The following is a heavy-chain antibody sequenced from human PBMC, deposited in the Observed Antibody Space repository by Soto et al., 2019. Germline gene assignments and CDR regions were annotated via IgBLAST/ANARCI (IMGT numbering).Heavy chain of an antibody. CDR3: ASVFDI. V-gene: IGHV3-74*01. J-gene: IGHJ4*02. CDR2: VDGDGSGT. CDR1: GLSLTRCW. Sequence: GGSLRLSCAAGGLSLTRCWMHWVRQAPGKGLVWVARVDGDGSGTSYADSVKGRFTISRDNTKNTVSLQMNSLRVEDTAVYFCASVFDIWGRGTLVTVSS.